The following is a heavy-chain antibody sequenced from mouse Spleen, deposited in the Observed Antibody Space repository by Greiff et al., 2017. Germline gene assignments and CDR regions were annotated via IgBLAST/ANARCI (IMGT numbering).Heavy chain of an antibody. CDR2: IDPSDSYT. D-gene: IGHD3-2*02. CDR3: TRSGWDGENYFDY. CDR1: GYTFTSYW. J-gene: IGHJ2*01. Sequence: QVQLQQPGAELVKPGASVKMSCKASGYTFTSYWMHWVKQRPGQGLKWIGVIDPSDSYTSYNQKFKGKATLTVDTSSSTAYMQLSSLTSEDSAVYYCTRSGWDGENYFDYWGQGTTLTVSS. V-gene: IGHV1S127*01.